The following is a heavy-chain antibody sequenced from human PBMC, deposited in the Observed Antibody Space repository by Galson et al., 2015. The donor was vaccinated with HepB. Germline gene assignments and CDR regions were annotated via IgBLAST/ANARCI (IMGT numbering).Heavy chain of an antibody. CDR3: AYGSGSYFLDN. V-gene: IGHV3-30*14. CDR1: GISFDSYA. Sequence: SLRLSCATSGISFDSYAMHWVRQAPGKGLEWMAVISYDGGTTFHADSVKGRFTISRDSSGKTLYLQMNSLRPDDTAIYYCAYGSGSYFLDNWGQGTLVTVSS. D-gene: IGHD3-10*01. CDR2: ISYDGGTT. J-gene: IGHJ4*02.